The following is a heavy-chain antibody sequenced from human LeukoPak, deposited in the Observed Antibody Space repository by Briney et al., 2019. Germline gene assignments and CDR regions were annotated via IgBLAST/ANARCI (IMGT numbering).Heavy chain of an antibody. V-gene: IGHV3-7*01. CDR3: ARDVASSSWYFDY. CDR1: GFTSSSYW. Sequence: GGSLRLSCAASGFTSSSYWMSWVRQAPGKGLEWVANIKQDGSEKYYVDSVKGRFTISRDNAKNSLYLQMNSLRAEDTAVYYCARDVASSSWYFDYWGQGTLVIVSS. D-gene: IGHD6-13*01. CDR2: IKQDGSEK. J-gene: IGHJ4*02.